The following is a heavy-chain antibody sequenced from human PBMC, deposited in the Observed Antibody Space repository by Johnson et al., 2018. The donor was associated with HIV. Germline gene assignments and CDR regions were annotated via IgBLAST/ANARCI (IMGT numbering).Heavy chain of an antibody. CDR1: GFIFSDYC. D-gene: IGHD6-19*01. J-gene: IGHJ3*02. V-gene: IGHV3-11*04. CDR2: ISSSGDTT. CDR3: ARAGAVGFDAFDI. Sequence: QVYLVESGGDLLKPGASLRLSCAASGFIFSDYCMSWIRQAPGKGLEWVSYISSSGDTTYYADSVKGRFTISRDIAENSLYLQMNSLRAEDTAVYYCARAGAVGFDAFDIWGQGTMVTVSS.